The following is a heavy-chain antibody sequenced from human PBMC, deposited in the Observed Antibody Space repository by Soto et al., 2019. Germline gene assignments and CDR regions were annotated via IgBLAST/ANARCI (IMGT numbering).Heavy chain of an antibody. D-gene: IGHD3-22*01. V-gene: IGHV1-69*13. CDR2: IIPIFGTA. J-gene: IGHJ4*02. CDR1: GGTFSSYA. CDR3: ARASYYYDSSGYYYVD. Sequence: GASVKVSCKASGGTFSSYAISWVRQAPGQGLEWMGGIIPIFGTANYAQKFQGRVTITADESTSTAYMELSSLRSEDTAVYYCARASYYYDSSGYYYVDWGQGTLVTVSS.